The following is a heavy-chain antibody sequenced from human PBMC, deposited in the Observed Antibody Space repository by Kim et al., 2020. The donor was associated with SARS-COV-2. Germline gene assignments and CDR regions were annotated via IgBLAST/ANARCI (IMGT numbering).Heavy chain of an antibody. CDR3: ARLGDSSGYYYLRDFDY. J-gene: IGHJ4*02. Sequence: SETLSLTCTVSGGSISSSSYYWGWIRQPPGKGLEWIGSIYYSGSTYYNPSLKSRVTISVDTSKNQFSLKLSSVTAADTAVYYCARLGDSSGYYYLRDFDYWGQGTLVTVSS. CDR1: GGSISSSSYY. V-gene: IGHV4-39*01. D-gene: IGHD3-22*01. CDR2: IYYSGST.